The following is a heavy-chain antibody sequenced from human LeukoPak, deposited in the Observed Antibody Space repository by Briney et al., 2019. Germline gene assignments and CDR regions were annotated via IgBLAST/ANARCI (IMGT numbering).Heavy chain of an antibody. V-gene: IGHV3-23*01. J-gene: IGHJ4*02. CDR1: GFTFSTYS. Sequence: GGSLRLSCAASGFTFSTYSMNWVRKAPGKGRDWVSSICGSGERTFYADSVRGRFTVSRDNSKNTLYLEMNSLRAADTAVYFCAKDVVPDSGWDLDHWGQGTLVTVSS. D-gene: IGHD6-19*01. CDR2: ICGSGERT. CDR3: AKDVVPDSGWDLDH.